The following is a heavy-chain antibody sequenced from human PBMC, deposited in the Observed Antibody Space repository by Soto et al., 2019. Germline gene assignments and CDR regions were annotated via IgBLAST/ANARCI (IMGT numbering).Heavy chain of an antibody. CDR3: ARNWNGIDY. D-gene: IGHD1-1*01. J-gene: IGHJ4*02. CDR2: INTGNGNT. V-gene: IGHV1-3*04. CDR1: GYTFTTYS. Sequence: ASVKVSCKASGYTFTTYSIHWLRQAPGQRPEWMGWINTGNGNTIYSQKFQGRVTITRDTSASTAYMELNSLTSEDTAVYYCARNWNGIDYWARGTLVTVSS.